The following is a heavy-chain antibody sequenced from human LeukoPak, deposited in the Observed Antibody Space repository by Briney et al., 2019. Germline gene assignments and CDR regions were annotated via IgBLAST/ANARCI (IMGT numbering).Heavy chain of an antibody. CDR2: LYYSGST. CDR1: GASISSYY. Sequence: SETLSLTCTVSGASISSYYWSWIRQAPGKGLEWMGSLYYSGSTKYNPSLKSRVTISVDTSKNQFSLNLSSVTAADTAVYYCARGPQLRLGELSLEDWGQGALVTVSS. D-gene: IGHD3-16*02. CDR3: ARGPQLRLGELSLED. V-gene: IGHV4-59*01. J-gene: IGHJ4*02.